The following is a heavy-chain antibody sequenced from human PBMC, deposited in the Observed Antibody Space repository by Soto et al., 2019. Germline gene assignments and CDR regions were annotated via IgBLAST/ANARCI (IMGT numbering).Heavy chain of an antibody. CDR1: GYTLTELS. CDR2: FDPEDGET. D-gene: IGHD3-3*01. V-gene: IGHV1-24*01. CDR3: ATTDITIFGVVIKPHYYYYYGMDV. J-gene: IGHJ6*02. Sequence: ASVKVSCKVSGYTLTELSMHWVRQAPGKGLEWMGGFDPEDGETIYAQKFQGRVTMTEDTSTDTAYMELSSLRSEDTAVHYCATTDITIFGVVIKPHYYYYYGMDVWGQGTTVTVSS.